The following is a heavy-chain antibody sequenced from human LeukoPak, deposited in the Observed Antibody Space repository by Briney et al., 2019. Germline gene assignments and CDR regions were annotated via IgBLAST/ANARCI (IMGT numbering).Heavy chain of an antibody. D-gene: IGHD3-22*01. J-gene: IGHJ4*02. CDR3: AKGPLGYYDSSGYYPYYFDY. V-gene: IGHV3-30*18. Sequence: GGSLRLSCAASGFTFSSYGMHWVRQAPGKGLERVAVISYDGSNKYYADSVKGRFTISRDNSKNTLYLQMNSLRAEDTAVYYCAKGPLGYYDSSGYYPYYFDYWGQGTLVTVSS. CDR1: GFTFSSYG. CDR2: ISYDGSNK.